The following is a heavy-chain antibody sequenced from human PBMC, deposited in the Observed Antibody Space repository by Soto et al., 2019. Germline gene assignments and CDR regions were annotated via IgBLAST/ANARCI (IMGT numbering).Heavy chain of an antibody. Sequence: GGSLRLSCAVSGFTFRWFGMNWVRQAPGKGLEWVARISNDGSNEYYVDSVKGRFTISRDNSKNTLYLQMDSLRAEDTAVYYCAKSGVRGIIPSYFDYWGLGXLVTVYS. CDR1: GFTFRWFG. D-gene: IGHD3-10*01. CDR3: AKSGVRGIIPSYFDY. CDR2: ISNDGSNE. J-gene: IGHJ4*02. V-gene: IGHV3-30*18.